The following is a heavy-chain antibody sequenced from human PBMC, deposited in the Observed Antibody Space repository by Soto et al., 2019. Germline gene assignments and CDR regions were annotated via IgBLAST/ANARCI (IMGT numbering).Heavy chain of an antibody. Sequence: QVQLQESGPGLVEPSGTLSLTCGVSGGTIRSPDWWTWVRQPPGKGLEWIGEIFQSGSTNYTPSLESRVTISVDKSKHQFSLTLTSVTAADTAVYFCAIGRGRYSSGWSWFDPWGQGILVTVSS. J-gene: IGHJ5*02. D-gene: IGHD6-19*01. V-gene: IGHV4-4*02. CDR2: IFQSGST. CDR3: AIGRGRYSSGWSWFDP. CDR1: GGTIRSPDW.